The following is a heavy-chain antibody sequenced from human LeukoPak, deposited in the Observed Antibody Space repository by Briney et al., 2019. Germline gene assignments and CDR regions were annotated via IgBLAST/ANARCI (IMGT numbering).Heavy chain of an antibody. J-gene: IGHJ3*02. D-gene: IGHD2-21*02. CDR3: ARGRVTWLGAFDI. CDR1: GGSFSGYY. Sequence: PSETLSLTCAVYGGSFSGYYWSWIRQPPGKGLDWIGEINHSGSTNYNPSLKSRVTISVDTSKNQFSLKLSSVTAADTAVYYCARGRVTWLGAFDIWGQGTMVTVSS. CDR2: INHSGST. V-gene: IGHV4-34*01.